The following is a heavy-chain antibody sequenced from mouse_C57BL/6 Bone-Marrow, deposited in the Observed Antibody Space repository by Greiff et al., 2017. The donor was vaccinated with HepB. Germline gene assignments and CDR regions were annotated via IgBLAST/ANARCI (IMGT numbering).Heavy chain of an antibody. D-gene: IGHD1-1*01. Sequence: VHVKQSGTVLARPGASVKMSCKTSGYTFTSYWMHWVKQRPGQGLEWIGAIYPGNSDTSYNQKFKGKAKLTAVTSASTAYMELSSLTNEDSAVYYCTRRDLIYYGSSYAMDYWGQGTSVTVSS. CDR1: GYTFTSYW. J-gene: IGHJ4*01. CDR2: IYPGNSDT. CDR3: TRRDLIYYGSSYAMDY. V-gene: IGHV1-5*01.